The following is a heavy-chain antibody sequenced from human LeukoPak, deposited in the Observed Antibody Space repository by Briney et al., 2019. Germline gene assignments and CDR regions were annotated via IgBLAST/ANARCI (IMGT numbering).Heavy chain of an antibody. D-gene: IGHD3-3*01. CDR1: GGSISSSNW. CDR2: IYHSGST. V-gene: IGHV4-4*02. Sequence: SETLSLTCAVSGGSISSSNWWSWVRQPPGKGLEWIGEIYHSGSTNYNPSLKSRVTISVDKSKNQFSLKLSSVTAADRAVYYCARDHLANLASRLFDPWGQGTLVTVSS. CDR3: ARDHLANLASRLFDP. J-gene: IGHJ5*02.